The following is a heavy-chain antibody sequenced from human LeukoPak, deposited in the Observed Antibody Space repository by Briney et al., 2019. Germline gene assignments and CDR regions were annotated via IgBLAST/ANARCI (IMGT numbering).Heavy chain of an antibody. J-gene: IGHJ4*02. CDR3: ARGIIGYYFDY. Sequence: ASVKVSCKTSGYTFTIYGISWVRQAPGQGLEWMGLISAYGNTNYAQNLQGRVTMTTDTSTSTAYMELRSLRSDDTAVYYCARGIIGYYFDYWGEGTLVTVSS. D-gene: IGHD2-15*01. CDR1: GYTFTIYG. V-gene: IGHV1-18*01. CDR2: ISAYGNT.